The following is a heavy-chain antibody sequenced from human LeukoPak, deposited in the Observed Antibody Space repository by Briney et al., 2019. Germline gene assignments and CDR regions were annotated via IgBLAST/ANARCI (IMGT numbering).Heavy chain of an antibody. Sequence: SSETLSLTCTVSGGSISSSSYSWGWIRQPPGKGLEWIGSVSHSGSINYDPSLKNRVTISVDTSKNQFSLKLSSVTAADTAVYYCWAIVTTIKLDFWGQRTLVTVSS. CDR3: WAIVTTIKLDF. D-gene: IGHD5-12*01. CDR2: VSHSGSI. V-gene: IGHV4-39*01. J-gene: IGHJ4*02. CDR1: GGSISSSSYS.